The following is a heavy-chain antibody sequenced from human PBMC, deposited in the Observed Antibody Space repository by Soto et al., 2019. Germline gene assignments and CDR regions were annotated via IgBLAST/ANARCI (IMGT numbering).Heavy chain of an antibody. CDR2: IAAYNGDT. CDR3: ASDRGTYFDY. CDR1: GYTFRNFG. V-gene: IGHV1-18*01. Sequence: QVQLVHSGAEVKKPGASVRVSYKASGYTFRNFGYSWLRQAPGQRPEWMGWIAAYNGDTNFAPSLRGRLTMTTDTSTTTVYMELNSLTSDDTAVYYCASDRGTYFDYWGQGTLVTVSS. J-gene: IGHJ4*02.